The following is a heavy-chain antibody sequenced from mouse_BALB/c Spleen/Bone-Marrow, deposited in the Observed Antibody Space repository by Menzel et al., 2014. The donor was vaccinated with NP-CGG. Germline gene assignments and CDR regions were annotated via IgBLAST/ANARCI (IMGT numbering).Heavy chain of an antibody. V-gene: IGHV5-6-3*01. CDR2: INGNGGST. D-gene: IGHD2-1*01. CDR1: GFTFSNYG. Sequence: EVQLVESGGGLVQPGGSLKLSCAASGFTFSNYGMSWVRQTPDKRLELVATINGNGGSTYYPDSVKGRFTISRDTAKNTLYLQMSSLKSEETAMYYCVRGNYGNYVDYFDFWGQDTTLTVSS. J-gene: IGHJ2*01. CDR3: VRGNYGNYVDYFDF.